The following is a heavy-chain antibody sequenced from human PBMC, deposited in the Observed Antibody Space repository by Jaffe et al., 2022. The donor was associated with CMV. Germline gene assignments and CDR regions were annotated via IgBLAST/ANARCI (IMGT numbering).Heavy chain of an antibody. J-gene: IGHJ4*02. Sequence: EVQLVESGGGLVQPGGSLRLSCSASGFTFSSYAMHWVRQAPGKGLEYVSAISSNGGSTYYADSVKGRFTISRDNSKNTLYLQMSSLRAEDTAVYYCVKAGPHDFWSGYYDYWGQGTLVTVSS. V-gene: IGHV3-64D*06. D-gene: IGHD3-3*01. CDR3: VKAGPHDFWSGYYDY. CDR1: GFTFSSYA. CDR2: ISSNGGST.